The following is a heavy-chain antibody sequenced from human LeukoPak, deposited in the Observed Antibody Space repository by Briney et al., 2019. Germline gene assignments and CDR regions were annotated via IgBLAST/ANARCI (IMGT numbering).Heavy chain of an antibody. CDR1: GGSISSGSYY. CDR3: ARGWYCSSTSCYFYGPSLYYMDV. Sequence: SETLSLTCTVSGGSISSGSYYWSWIRQPAGKGLEWIGRIYTSGSTNYNPSLKSRVTISVDTSKNQFSLKLSSVTAADTAVYYCARGWYCSSTSCYFYGPSLYYMDVWGKGTTVTVS. V-gene: IGHV4-61*02. CDR2: IYTSGST. D-gene: IGHD2-2*01. J-gene: IGHJ6*03.